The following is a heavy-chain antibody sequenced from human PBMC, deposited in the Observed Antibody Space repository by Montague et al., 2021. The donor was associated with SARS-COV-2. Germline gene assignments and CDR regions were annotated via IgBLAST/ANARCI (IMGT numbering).Heavy chain of an antibody. J-gene: IGHJ4*02. D-gene: IGHD3-10*01. CDR3: ARWYYGSGSYPH. CDR2: IYHSGGT. CDR1: GYSISSGYY. V-gene: IGHV4-38-2*01. Sequence: SETLSLTCSVSGYSISSGYYWGWIRQPPGKGLEWIGNIYHSGGTXCSPSLKSRVTVSVDTSKNQFSLRLSSVTAADTAVYYCARWYYGSGSYPHWGQGTLVTVSS.